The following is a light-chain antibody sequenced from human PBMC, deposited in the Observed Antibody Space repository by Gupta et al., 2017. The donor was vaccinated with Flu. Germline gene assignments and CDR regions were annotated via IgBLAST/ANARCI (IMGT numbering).Light chain of an antibody. V-gene: IGKV3-15*01. CDR3: QQYDNWPPFS. CDR1: QSIGSN. J-gene: IGKJ2*03. CDR2: RAS. Sequence: EILMTQSPATLSVSPGERATLSCRASQSIGSNLAWYQQKPGQAPRLLIYRASTRATGIPARFSGSGSGTEFTLSISGLESGDFAVYYCQQYDNWPPFSFGQGTKLEIK.